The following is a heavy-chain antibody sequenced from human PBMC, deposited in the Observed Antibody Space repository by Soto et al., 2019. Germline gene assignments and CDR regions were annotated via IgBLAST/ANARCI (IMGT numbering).Heavy chain of an antibody. CDR1: GFTFSSYG. J-gene: IGHJ6*02. Sequence: GGSLRLSCAASGFTFSSYGMHWVRQAPGKGLEWVAVIWYDGSNKYYADSVKGRFTISRDNSKNTLYLQMNSLRAEDTAVYYCARVLGYCSSTSCPDKFYYYYYGMDVWGQGTTVTVSS. V-gene: IGHV3-33*01. CDR2: IWYDGSNK. CDR3: ARVLGYCSSTSCPDKFYYYYYGMDV. D-gene: IGHD2-2*01.